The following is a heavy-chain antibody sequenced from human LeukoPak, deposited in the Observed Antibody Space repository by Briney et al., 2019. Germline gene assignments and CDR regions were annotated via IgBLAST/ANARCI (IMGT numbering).Heavy chain of an antibody. J-gene: IGHJ5*02. CDR2: ITGNGGSA. V-gene: IGHV3-23*01. Sequence: GGSLRLSCAGPGLIFSNYAMTWARQAPGKGLEWVSSITGNGGSAVYTDSVKGRFTTSRDNSKNTLYLQMNSLRAEDTALYYCTKGPNGDYIGAFDPWGQGTLVTVSS. D-gene: IGHD4-17*01. CDR1: GLIFSNYA. CDR3: TKGPNGDYIGAFDP.